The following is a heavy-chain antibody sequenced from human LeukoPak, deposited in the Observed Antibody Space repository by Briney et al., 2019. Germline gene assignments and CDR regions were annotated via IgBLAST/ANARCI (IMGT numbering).Heavy chain of an antibody. D-gene: IGHD3-22*01. V-gene: IGHV4-34*01. CDR2: INHSGST. CDR3: ARGGYPYYYDSSGYLDWFDP. CDR1: GGSISSYY. J-gene: IGHJ5*02. Sequence: SETLSLTCTVSGGSISSYYWSWIRQPPGKGLEWIGEINHSGSTNYNPSLKSRVTISVDTSKNQFSLKLSSVTAADTAVYYCARGGYPYYYDSSGYLDWFDPWGQGTLVTVSS.